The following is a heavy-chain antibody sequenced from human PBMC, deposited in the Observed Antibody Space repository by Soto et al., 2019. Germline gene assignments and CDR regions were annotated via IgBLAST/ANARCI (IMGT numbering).Heavy chain of an antibody. V-gene: IGHV2-5*02. Sequence: QITLKESGPTLVKPTQTFTLTCTFSGFSFSTSAVGVGWIRQPPGKALEWLALIYWDDDKRYSPSLKSRLTITKDTSRNQVVVTMTNMDPVDTATYYCAHVYWAASGTRYYFDYWGQGTLVTVSS. J-gene: IGHJ4*02. D-gene: IGHD6-13*01. CDR3: AHVYWAASGTRYYFDY. CDR1: GFSFSTSAVG. CDR2: IYWDDDK.